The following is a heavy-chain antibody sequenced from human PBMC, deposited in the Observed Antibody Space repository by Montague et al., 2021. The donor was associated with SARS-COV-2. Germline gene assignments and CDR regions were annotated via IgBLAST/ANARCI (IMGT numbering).Heavy chain of an antibody. CDR2: IDWDVDK. Sequence: VKPTQTLTLTCTFSGFSLSTSGMCVSWIRQPPGKALEWLARIDWDVDKYYSTSLKTRLTISKDTSKNQVVLTMTNMDPVDTATYYCARGYYDILTGYLDAFDIWGRGTMVTVSS. CDR3: ARGYYDILTGYLDAFDI. D-gene: IGHD3-9*01. J-gene: IGHJ3*02. CDR1: GFSLSTSGMC. V-gene: IGHV2-70*11.